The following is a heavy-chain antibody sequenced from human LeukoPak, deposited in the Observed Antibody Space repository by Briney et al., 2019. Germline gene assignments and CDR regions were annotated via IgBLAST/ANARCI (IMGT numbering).Heavy chain of an antibody. CDR1: GYTFTSND. V-gene: IGHV1-8*03. CDR2: MNPNSGNT. D-gene: IGHD6-13*01. J-gene: IGHJ6*03. CDR3: ARAGYSSSNWYYYMDV. Sequence: ASVKVSCKASGYTFTSNDINWGRQATRPGLEWMERMNPNSGNTGYAQNFQGRVTITRNTSISTAYMELSSLRSEDTAVYYCARAGYSSSNWYYYMDVWGKGTTVTVSS.